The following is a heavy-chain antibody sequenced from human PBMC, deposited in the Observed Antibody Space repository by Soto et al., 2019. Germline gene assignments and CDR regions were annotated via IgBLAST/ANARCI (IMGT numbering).Heavy chain of an antibody. D-gene: IGHD3-22*01. CDR2: IDPSGGIT. CDR1: GYSFTNFH. CDR3: ARDVIGQDNYETIGYYFDH. J-gene: IGHJ4*02. V-gene: IGHV1-46*04. Sequence: QVQLSQFGAEVKKPGASVKVSCKASGYSFTNFHIHWVRQAPGQGLEWMGMIDPSGGITRDAQRLQGRITMARGASSSTVYMEVRSLTSEDTAVYYCARDVIGQDNYETIGYYFDHWGQGTLVSVSS.